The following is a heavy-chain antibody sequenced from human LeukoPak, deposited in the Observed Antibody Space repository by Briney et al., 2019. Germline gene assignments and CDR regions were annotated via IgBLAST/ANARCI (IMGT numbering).Heavy chain of an antibody. D-gene: IGHD1-26*01. Sequence: PGGSLRLSCAASGFTFSSYSMNWVRQAPGKGLEWVSSISSSSSYVYYADSVKGRFTISRDDSKSTAYLQMNSLKTEDTAVYFCTSGRWELHDYFDYWGQGTLVTVSS. V-gene: IGHV3-21*04. CDR3: TSGRWELHDYFDY. CDR2: ISSSSSYV. J-gene: IGHJ4*02. CDR1: GFTFSSYS.